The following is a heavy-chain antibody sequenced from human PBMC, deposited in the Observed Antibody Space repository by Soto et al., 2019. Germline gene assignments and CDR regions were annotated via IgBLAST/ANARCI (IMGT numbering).Heavy chain of an antibody. CDR2: IYPGDSDT. J-gene: IGHJ4*02. Sequence: GESLKIYCNGSGYSFTSYWIGWVRQMPGKGLEWMGIIYPGDSDTRYSPSFQGQVTISADKSISTAYLQWSSLKASDTAMYYCPRGLAVAATGFDYWGQGTPVTVYS. V-gene: IGHV5-51*01. CDR3: PRGLAVAATGFDY. D-gene: IGHD2-15*01. CDR1: GYSFTSYW.